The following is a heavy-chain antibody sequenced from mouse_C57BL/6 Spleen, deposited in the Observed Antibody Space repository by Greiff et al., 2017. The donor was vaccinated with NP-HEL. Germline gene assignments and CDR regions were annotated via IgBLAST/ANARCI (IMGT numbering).Heavy chain of an antibody. V-gene: IGHV1-64*01. Sequence: VQLQQSGAELVKPGASVKLSCKASGYTFTSYWMHWVKQRPGQGLEWIGMIHPNSGSTNYNEKFKSKATLTVDKSSSTAYMQLSSLTSEDSAVYSCARIITTADYFDYWGQGTTLTVSS. CDR3: ARIITTADYFDY. J-gene: IGHJ2*01. D-gene: IGHD1-1*01. CDR2: IHPNSGST. CDR1: GYTFTSYW.